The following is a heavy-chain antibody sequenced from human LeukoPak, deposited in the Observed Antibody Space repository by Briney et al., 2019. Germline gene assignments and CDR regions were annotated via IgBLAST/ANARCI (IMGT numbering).Heavy chain of an antibody. D-gene: IGHD3-22*01. CDR3: ARGTAPSRWLFILNAFDI. CDR1: GGSISSSSYY. J-gene: IGHJ3*02. V-gene: IGHV4-39*07. Sequence: SETLSLTCTVSGGSISSSSYYWGWIRQPPGKGLEWIGSIYYSGSTYYNPSLKSRVTISVDTSKNQFSLKLSSATAADTAVYYCARGTAPSRWLFILNAFDIWGQGTMVTVSS. CDR2: IYYSGST.